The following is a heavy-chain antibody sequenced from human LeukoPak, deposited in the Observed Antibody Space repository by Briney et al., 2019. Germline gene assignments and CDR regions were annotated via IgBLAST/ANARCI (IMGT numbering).Heavy chain of an antibody. CDR2: IYTSGTT. J-gene: IGHJ4*02. V-gene: IGHV4-4*07. CDR3: ARLSTVTASFDY. CDR1: GGSISSYY. Sequence: SETLSLTCTVSGGSISSYYWSWIRQPAGKGLEWIGRIYTSGTTHYNPSLKSRVTMSVDTSKNQFSLKLSSVTAADTAVYYCARLSTVTASFDYWGQGTLVTVSS. D-gene: IGHD4-17*01.